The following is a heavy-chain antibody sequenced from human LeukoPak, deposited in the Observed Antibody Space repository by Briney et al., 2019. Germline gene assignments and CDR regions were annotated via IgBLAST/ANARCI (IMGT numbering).Heavy chain of an antibody. CDR1: GYTFSGYF. D-gene: IGHD7-27*01. Sequence: ASVKVSCKASGYTFSGYFMHWVRQAPGQGLEWMGRTNPGSGDTEFAQKFQGRVTMTRDTSISTAYMEVSGLTFDDTAIYYCARDLSSTPNWELDHWGQGTLVTVPS. J-gene: IGHJ5*02. V-gene: IGHV1-2*06. CDR3: ARDLSSTPNWELDH. CDR2: TNPGSGDT.